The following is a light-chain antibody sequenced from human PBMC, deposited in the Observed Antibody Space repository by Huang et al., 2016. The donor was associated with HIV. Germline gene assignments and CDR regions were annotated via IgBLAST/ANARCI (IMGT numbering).Light chain of an antibody. J-gene: IGKJ1*01. CDR1: QSVSRH. CDR2: GAS. CDR3: QQYQDWPRT. V-gene: IGKV3-15*01. Sequence: EIVMTQSPGTLSLSPGERATLSCRPSQSVSRHLAWYQHKPGQAPRLLIYGASTRATGVPARFSGSGAGTEFTLTISSLQSDDFVVYYCQQYQDWPRTFGQGTKVEIK.